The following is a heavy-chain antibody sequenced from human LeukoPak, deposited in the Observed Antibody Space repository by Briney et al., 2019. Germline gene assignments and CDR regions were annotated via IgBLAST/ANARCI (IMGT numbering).Heavy chain of an antibody. D-gene: IGHD3-10*01. Sequence: VASVKVSCKASGGTFSSYAISRVRQAPGQGLEWMGRIIPIFGTANYAQKFQGRVTITTDESTSTAYMELSSLRSDDTAVYYCAKDGANKVRGVHYFYMDVWGKGTTVTVSS. CDR2: IIPIFGTA. V-gene: IGHV1-69*05. CDR1: GGTFSSYA. CDR3: AKDGANKVRGVHYFYMDV. J-gene: IGHJ6*03.